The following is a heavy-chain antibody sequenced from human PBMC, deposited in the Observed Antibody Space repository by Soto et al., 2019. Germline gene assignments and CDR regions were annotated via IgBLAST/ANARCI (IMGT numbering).Heavy chain of an antibody. D-gene: IGHD3-3*01. CDR2: IRSKAYGGTT. CDR1: GFTFGDYA. J-gene: IGHJ6*03. Sequence: GGSLRLSCTASGFTFGDYAMSWFRQAPGKGLEWVGFIRSKAYGGTTEYAASVKGRFTISRDDSKSIAYLQMNSLKTEDTAVYYCTRDGGIFGVVPYYYYMDVWGKGTTVTVSS. V-gene: IGHV3-49*03. CDR3: TRDGGIFGVVPYYYYMDV.